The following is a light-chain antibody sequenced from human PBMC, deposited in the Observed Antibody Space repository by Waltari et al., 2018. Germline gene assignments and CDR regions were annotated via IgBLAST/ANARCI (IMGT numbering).Light chain of an antibody. CDR3: MEGAQWYT. J-gene: IGKJ2*01. V-gene: IGKV2-30*01. CDR2: KVS. CDR1: QSLAFSDGKTY. Sequence: VVLTQSPLSLSVTPGQSASVSSRSSQSLAFSDGKTYLNWFHQRPGQSPSRLIYKVSNRESGVPDRISGSGSGTDFALKISRVEAEDVGVYYCMEGAQWYTFGQGTKLEIK.